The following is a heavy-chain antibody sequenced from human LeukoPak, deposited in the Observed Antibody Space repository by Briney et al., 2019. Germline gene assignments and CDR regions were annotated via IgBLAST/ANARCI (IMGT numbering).Heavy chain of an antibody. CDR3: AREAPYYYDSSPDNWFDP. D-gene: IGHD3-22*01. CDR1: GGSISSYY. CDR2: IYTSGST. V-gene: IGHV4-4*07. J-gene: IGHJ5*02. Sequence: SETLSLTCTVSGGSISSYYWSWIRQPAGKGLEWIGRIYTSGSTNYNPSLKSRVTMSVDTSKNQFSLKLSSVTAADTAVYYCAREAPYYYDSSPDNWFDPWGQGTLVTVSS.